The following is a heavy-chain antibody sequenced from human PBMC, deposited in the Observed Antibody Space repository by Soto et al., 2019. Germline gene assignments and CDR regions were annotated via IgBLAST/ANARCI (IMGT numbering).Heavy chain of an antibody. CDR2: VHPSGST. V-gene: IGHV4-34*01. Sequence: SETLSLTCAVFSASFGDHYWAWIRQSPDKGLEWIGEVHPSGSTDYNPSHKRRLPLSLDTSKNQFPLKVASVTSTETAVYFCARGKASGYRFGPRNFFYYGLDVWGPGTTVTVSS. J-gene: IGHJ6*02. D-gene: IGHD5-18*01. CDR1: SASFGDHY. CDR3: ARGKASGYRFGPRNFFYYGLDV.